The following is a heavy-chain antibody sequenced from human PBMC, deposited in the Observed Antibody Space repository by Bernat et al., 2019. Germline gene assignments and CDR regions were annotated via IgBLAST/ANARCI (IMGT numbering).Heavy chain of an antibody. CDR3: ARDSSSLMEYFQH. CDR1: GFTFSSFG. V-gene: IGHV3-30*03. Sequence: QVQLVESGGGVVQPGRSLRLSCVASGFTFSSFGMHWVRQAPGKGLEWVAIISYDGGNKYYADSVKGRFTISRDNSKNTLYLQMNSLRAEDTAVYYCARDSSSLMEYFQHWGQGTLVTVSS. D-gene: IGHD6-6*01. CDR2: ISYDGGNK. J-gene: IGHJ1*01.